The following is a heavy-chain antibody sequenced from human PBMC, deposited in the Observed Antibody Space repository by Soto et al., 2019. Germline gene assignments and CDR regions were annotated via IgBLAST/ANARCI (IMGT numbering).Heavy chain of an antibody. CDR2: INAGNGNT. Sequence: GASVKVSCKASGYTFTTYAVHWVRQAPGQRLEWMGWINAGNGNTKYSQKFQGRVTITSDTSASTAYMELSSLRSEDTAVYYCERRHDVLTLYAFDYWGQGTLVTVSS. V-gene: IGHV1-3*01. J-gene: IGHJ4*02. CDR1: GYTFTTYA. D-gene: IGHD3-9*01. CDR3: ERRHDVLTLYAFDY.